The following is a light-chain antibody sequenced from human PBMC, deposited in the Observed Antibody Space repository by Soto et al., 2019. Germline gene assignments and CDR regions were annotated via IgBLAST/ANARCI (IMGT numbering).Light chain of an antibody. J-gene: IGKJ5*01. V-gene: IGKV1-5*03. CDR2: KAS. Sequence: DIQIAQSPPTVSPSALERLTITCRASESISSWLAWYQQKPGKAPKLLMYKASSLESGVPSRFSGSGSGTEFTLTISSLQPDDFATYYCQQANSFPITFGQGTRLEIK. CDR1: ESISSW. CDR3: QQANSFPIT.